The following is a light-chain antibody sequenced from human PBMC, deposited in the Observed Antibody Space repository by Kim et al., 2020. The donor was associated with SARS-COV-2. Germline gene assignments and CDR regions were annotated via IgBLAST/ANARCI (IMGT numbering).Light chain of an antibody. CDR2: DVS. J-gene: IGLJ1*01. CDR3: SSYTSSSTYG. Sequence: QSALTQPASVSGSPRQSITISCTGTSSDVGGYNYVSWYQQHPGKAPKLLIYDVSKRPSGVSNRFSGSKSGNTASLTISGLQAEDEADYYCSSYTSSSTYGFGTGTKVTVL. V-gene: IGLV2-14*01. CDR1: SSDVGGYNY.